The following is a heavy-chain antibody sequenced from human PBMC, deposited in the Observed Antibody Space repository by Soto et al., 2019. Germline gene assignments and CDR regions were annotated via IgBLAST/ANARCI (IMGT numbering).Heavy chain of an antibody. D-gene: IGHD3-10*01. J-gene: IGHJ5*02. V-gene: IGHV4-31*03. Sequence: QVQLQESGPGLVKPSQTLSLTCTVSGGSISSGGYYWSWIRQHPGKGLEWIGYIYYSGSTYYNPSLRSRVTISVDTSKNQFSLKLSSVTAADTAVYYWARAGAYYYGSGSTAWFDPWGQGTLVTVSS. CDR2: IYYSGST. CDR3: ARAGAYYYGSGSTAWFDP. CDR1: GGSISSGGYY.